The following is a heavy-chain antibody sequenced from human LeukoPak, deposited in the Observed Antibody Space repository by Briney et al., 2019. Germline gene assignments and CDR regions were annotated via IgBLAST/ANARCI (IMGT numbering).Heavy chain of an antibody. CDR3: SRGLDRRKIGH. Sequence: PSETLSLTCTVSGASISSGDQCWNWNRQSPGKGLDWIGSIHPSGRLYNNPSLETRVTISIDTTKNQFSLNLNSVTAAAAAVYFCSRGLDRRKIGHWGQGTLVTVSS. D-gene: IGHD2-2*03. CDR1: GASISSGDQC. V-gene: IGHV4-31*03. J-gene: IGHJ4*02. CDR2: IHPSGRL.